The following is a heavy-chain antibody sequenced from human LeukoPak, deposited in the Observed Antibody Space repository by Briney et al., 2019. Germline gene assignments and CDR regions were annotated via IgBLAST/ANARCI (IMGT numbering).Heavy chain of an antibody. CDR1: GGTFSSYA. D-gene: IGHD3-10*01. Sequence: SVKVSCKASGGTFSSYAISWVRQAPGQGLEWMGGIIPIFGTANYAQKFQGRVTITADESTSTAYMELSSLRSEDTAVYYCARSHYYGSGSYYAPRDYYYMNVWGKGTTVTISS. CDR3: ARSHYYGSGSYYAPRDYYYMNV. CDR2: IIPIFGTA. V-gene: IGHV1-69*13. J-gene: IGHJ6*03.